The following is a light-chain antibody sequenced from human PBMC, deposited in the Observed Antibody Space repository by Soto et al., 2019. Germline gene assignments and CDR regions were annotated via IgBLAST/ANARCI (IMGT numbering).Light chain of an antibody. CDR2: DSS. J-gene: IGKJ4*01. Sequence: DIQMTQSPSSLPASVGDRVTITCQASQGINNYLNWYQQKEGKAPELLIYDSSKLKTGVPSRFSGSGSETDFTLTISSLQPDDVATYYCQHYDHVPLSFGGGTKVEIK. CDR3: QHYDHVPLS. CDR1: QGINNY. V-gene: IGKV1-33*01.